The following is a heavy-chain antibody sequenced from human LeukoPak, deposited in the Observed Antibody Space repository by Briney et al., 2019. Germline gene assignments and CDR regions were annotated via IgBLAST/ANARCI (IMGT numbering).Heavy chain of an antibody. Sequence: SETLSLTCTVSGGSISSSSYYWGWIRQPPGKGLGWIASIYYSGSTYYNPSLKSRVTISVDTSKNQFSLKLSSVTAADTAVYYCAGHLPYSNYCYYWGQGTLVTVSS. V-gene: IGHV4-39*01. CDR3: AGHLPYSNYCYY. CDR2: IYYSGST. D-gene: IGHD4-11*01. J-gene: IGHJ4*02. CDR1: GGSISSSSYY.